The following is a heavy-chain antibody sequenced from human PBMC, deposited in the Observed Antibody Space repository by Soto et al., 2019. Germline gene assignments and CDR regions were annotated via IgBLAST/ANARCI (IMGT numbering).Heavy chain of an antibody. J-gene: IGHJ6*03. D-gene: IGHD2-15*01. Sequence: QVQLVQSGAEVKKPGASVKVSCKASGYTFTSYDINWVRQATGQGLEWMGWMNPNSGNTGYAQKFQGRVTMTRNTSISTAYMELSSLRSEDTAVYYCARGRSCSGGSCYPYYYYYYMDVWGKGTTVTVSS. V-gene: IGHV1-8*01. CDR3: ARGRSCSGGSCYPYYYYYYMDV. CDR1: GYTFTSYD. CDR2: MNPNSGNT.